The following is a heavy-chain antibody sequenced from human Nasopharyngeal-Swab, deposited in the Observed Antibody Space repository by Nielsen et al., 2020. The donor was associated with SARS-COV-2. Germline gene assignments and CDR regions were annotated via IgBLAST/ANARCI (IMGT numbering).Heavy chain of an antibody. J-gene: IGHJ4*02. CDR2: INHSGST. V-gene: IGHV4-34*01. CDR3: ARERGGPRDDSSGYLYYFDY. Sequence: WIRQPPGKGLEWIGEINHSGSTNYNPSLKSRVTISVDTSKNQFSLKLSSVTAADTAVYYCARERGGPRDDSSGYLYYFDYWGQGTPVTLSS. D-gene: IGHD3-22*01.